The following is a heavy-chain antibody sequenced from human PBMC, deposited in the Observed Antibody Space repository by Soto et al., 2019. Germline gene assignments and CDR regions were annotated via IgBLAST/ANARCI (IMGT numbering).Heavy chain of an antibody. CDR2: IYYSGST. CDR3: ARVPWQWLGGYAFDI. V-gene: IGHV4-59*01. D-gene: IGHD6-19*01. J-gene: IGHJ3*02. Sequence: QVQLQVSGPGLVKPSETLSLTCTVSGGSINSYYWSWIRQPPGKGLEWIGYIYYSGSTNYNPSLKSRATISVDTSKNHFTLKLSSVTAADTAVYYCARVPWQWLGGYAFDIWGQGTMVTVSS. CDR1: GGSINSYY.